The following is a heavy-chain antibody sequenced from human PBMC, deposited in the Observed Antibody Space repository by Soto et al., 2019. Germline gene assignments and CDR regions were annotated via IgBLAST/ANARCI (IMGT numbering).Heavy chain of an antibody. CDR2: IYSSGST. J-gene: IGHJ4*02. CDR1: AGSMSTYY. CDR3: ARGPDY. V-gene: IGHV4-59*01. Sequence: SETLSLTCTASAGSMSTYYWNWIRQPPGKGLEWIGYIYSSGSTNYNPSLKSRVAISINTSKNLLSLNLTSVTAADTAVYYCARGPDYWGQGILVTVTS.